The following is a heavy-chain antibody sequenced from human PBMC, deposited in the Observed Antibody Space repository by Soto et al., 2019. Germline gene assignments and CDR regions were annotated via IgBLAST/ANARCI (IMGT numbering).Heavy chain of an antibody. V-gene: IGHV3-23*01. CDR3: AKGRGGSGSLTPRVDF. D-gene: IGHD3-10*01. Sequence: GSLRLSCAASGFTFTTYAMSWVRQAPGKGLEWVSAISGSGGNTYYADSVKGRFTVSRDGSKNTLYLQMSSLRAEDTALYYCAKGRGGSGSLTPRVDFWGRGTLVTVSS. J-gene: IGHJ4*02. CDR2: ISGSGGNT. CDR1: GFTFTTYA.